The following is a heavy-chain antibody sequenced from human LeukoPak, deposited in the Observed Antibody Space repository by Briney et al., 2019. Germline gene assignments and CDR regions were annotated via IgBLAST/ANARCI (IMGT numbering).Heavy chain of an antibody. CDR2: INPNSGGT. J-gene: IGHJ6*03. Sequence: ASVKVSCKASGYTFTGYYMHWVRQAPGQGLEWMGWINPNSGGTNYAQKFQGRVTMTRDTSISTAYMELSRLRSDDTAVYYCARGSGNWNYYYYMDVWGKGTTVTGSS. CDR1: GYTFTGYY. CDR3: ARGSGNWNYYYYMDV. D-gene: IGHD4-23*01. V-gene: IGHV1-2*02.